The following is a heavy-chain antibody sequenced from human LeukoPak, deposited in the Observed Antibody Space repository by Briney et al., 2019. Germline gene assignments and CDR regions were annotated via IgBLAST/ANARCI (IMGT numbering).Heavy chain of an antibody. V-gene: IGHV6-1*01. Sequence: SQTLSLTCAISGDRVSSNSAAWNWIRQSPSRGLEWLGRTYYRSKWYNDYAVSVKSRITINLDTSKNQFSLQLNSVTPEDTAVYYCARDVVIAAAGTVPGWFDPWGQGTLVTVSS. CDR2: TYYRSKWYN. CDR3: ARDVVIAAAGTVPGWFDP. J-gene: IGHJ5*02. D-gene: IGHD6-13*01. CDR1: GDRVSSNSAA.